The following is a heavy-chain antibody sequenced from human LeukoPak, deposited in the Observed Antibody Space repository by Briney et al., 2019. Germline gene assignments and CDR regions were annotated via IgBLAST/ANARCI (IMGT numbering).Heavy chain of an antibody. CDR3: ASSSSSRFDY. Sequence: GASVKVSCKASGGTFSSYAISWVRQAPGQGLEWMGGIIPIFGTANYAQKFQGRATITTDESTSTAYMELSSLRSEDTAVYYCASSSSSRFDYWGQGTLVTVSS. J-gene: IGHJ4*02. CDR2: IIPIFGTA. D-gene: IGHD6-6*01. CDR1: GGTFSSYA. V-gene: IGHV1-69*05.